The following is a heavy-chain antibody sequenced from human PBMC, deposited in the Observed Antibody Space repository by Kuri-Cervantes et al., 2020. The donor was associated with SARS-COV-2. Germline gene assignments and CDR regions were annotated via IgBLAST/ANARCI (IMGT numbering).Heavy chain of an antibody. CDR2: INSDGSST. CDR1: GFTFSSYW. D-gene: IGHD6-13*01. Sequence: GESLKISCAASGFTFSSYWMHWVRQAPGKGLVWVSRINSDGSSTSYADSVKGRFTISRDNAKNTLYLQMNSLRAEDTAVYYCARDSPDSSSWYYYYYGMDVWGQGTTITVSS. CDR3: ARDSPDSSSWYYYYYGMDV. J-gene: IGHJ6*02. V-gene: IGHV3-74*01.